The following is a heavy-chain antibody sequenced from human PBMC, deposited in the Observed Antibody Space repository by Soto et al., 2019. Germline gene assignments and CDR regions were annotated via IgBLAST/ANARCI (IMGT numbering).Heavy chain of an antibody. CDR1: GYTFSAYY. V-gene: IGHV1-2*02. J-gene: IGHJ4*02. CDR2: INPKSGGT. CDR3: ARGGTFAYDTSGYSVY. D-gene: IGHD3-22*01. Sequence: QVHLVQSGAEVKKPGASVKVSCKTSGYTFSAYYMHWVRQAPGQGLEWMGRINPKSGGTLYAQKFHGRVTRTRDTSISTAYMELSRLRSDDTAVYYCARGGTFAYDTSGYSVYWGQGTLVTVSS.